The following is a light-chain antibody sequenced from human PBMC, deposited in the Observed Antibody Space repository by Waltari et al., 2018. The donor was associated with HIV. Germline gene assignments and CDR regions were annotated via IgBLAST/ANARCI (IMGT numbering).Light chain of an antibody. CDR3: QQYYSTPRT. CDR2: WAS. V-gene: IGKV4-1*01. CDR1: QSVLYSSNNKHY. Sequence: IVMTQSPDSLAVSLGERATINCKSRQSVLYSSNNKHYLAWYQQKPGQPPKLLMYWASTRESGVPDRFSGSGSGTDFTLTISSLQAEDVALYYCQQYYSTPRTFGQGTKVEVK. J-gene: IGKJ1*01.